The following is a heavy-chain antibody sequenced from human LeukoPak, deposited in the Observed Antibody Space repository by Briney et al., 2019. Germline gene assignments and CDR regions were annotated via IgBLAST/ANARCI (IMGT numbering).Heavy chain of an antibody. CDR1: GFTFIDYW. CDR2: ISGSGGST. J-gene: IGHJ4*02. CDR3: AKTGPRQSNGDGSGNVCLNYFDY. Sequence: GGSLRLSCAGSGFTFIDYWMSWIRQAPGKGLEWVSAISGSGGSTYYADSVKGRFTISRDNSKNTLYLRMNSLRAEDTAVYYCAKTGPRQSNGDGSGNVCLNYFDYWGQGTLVTVSS. V-gene: IGHV3-23*01. D-gene: IGHD3-10*01.